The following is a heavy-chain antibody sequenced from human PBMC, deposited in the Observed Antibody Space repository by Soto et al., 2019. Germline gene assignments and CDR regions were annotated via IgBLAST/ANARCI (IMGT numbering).Heavy chain of an antibody. CDR1: GGTFSSYT. V-gene: IGHV1-69*08. Sequence: QVQLVQSGAEVKKPGSSVKVSCKASGGTFSSYTISWVRQAPGQGLEWMGRIIPILGIANYAQKFQGRVTITADKSTSTDYMELSSLRSEDTAVYYCAREEYYYGSGAFFDYWGQGNQVTVYS. CDR3: AREEYYYGSGAFFDY. D-gene: IGHD3-10*01. J-gene: IGHJ4*02. CDR2: IIPILGIA.